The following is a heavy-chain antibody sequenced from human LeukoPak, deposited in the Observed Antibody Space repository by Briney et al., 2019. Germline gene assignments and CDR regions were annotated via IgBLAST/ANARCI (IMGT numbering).Heavy chain of an antibody. CDR2: TYYSGST. CDR1: GGSVSSGSSY. V-gene: IGHV4-61*01. CDR3: ARSSITMVRGVTENWFDP. Sequence: SETLSLTCTVSGGSVSSGSSYWSWIRQPPGKGLEWIGYTYYSGSTNYNPSLKSRVTISVDTSKNQFSLKLSSVTAADTAVYYCARSSITMVRGVTENWFDPWGQGTLVTVSS. J-gene: IGHJ5*02. D-gene: IGHD3-10*01.